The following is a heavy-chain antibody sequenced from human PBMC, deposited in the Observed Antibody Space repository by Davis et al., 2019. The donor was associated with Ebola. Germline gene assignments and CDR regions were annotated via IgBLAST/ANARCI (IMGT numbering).Heavy chain of an antibody. Sequence: SETLSLTCTVSGVSISSYYWSWIRQPPGKGLEWIGYIYYSGSTNYNPSLKSRVTISVDTSKNQFSLKLSSVTAADTAVYYCASWGGPSPNWFDPWGQGTLVTVSS. CDR3: ASWGGPSPNWFDP. CDR2: IYYSGST. J-gene: IGHJ5*02. V-gene: IGHV4-59*01. CDR1: GVSISSYY. D-gene: IGHD3-16*01.